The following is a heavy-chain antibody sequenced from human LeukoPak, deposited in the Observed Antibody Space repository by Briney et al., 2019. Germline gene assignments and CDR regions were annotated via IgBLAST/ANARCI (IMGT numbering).Heavy chain of an antibody. J-gene: IGHJ6*02. D-gene: IGHD6-13*01. Sequence: PSETLSLTCTVSGGSISSGDYYWSWIRQPPGKGLEWIGYIYYSGSTYYNPSLKSRVTISVDTSKNQFSLKLSSVTAADTAVYYCARNSKSSSWYYYYGMDVWGQGTTVTVSS. CDR1: GGSISSGDYY. V-gene: IGHV4-30-4*02. CDR2: IYYSGST. CDR3: ARNSKSSSWYYYYGMDV.